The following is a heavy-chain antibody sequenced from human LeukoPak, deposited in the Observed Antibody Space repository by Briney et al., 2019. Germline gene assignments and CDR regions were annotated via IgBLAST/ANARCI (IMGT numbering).Heavy chain of an antibody. V-gene: IGHV4-61*02. Sequence: NPSQTLSLTCSVSGDSISHGTHYLSWIRQSAGQGLEWIGRVYITGVTNYNPSLKTRVTISVDPSLNQFSLNLTSVTPADTAVYYCAREFLASRRNWVDPWGQGTLVTVSS. CDR1: GDSISHGTHY. J-gene: IGHJ5*02. D-gene: IGHD6-6*01. CDR2: VYITGVT. CDR3: AREFLASRRNWVDP.